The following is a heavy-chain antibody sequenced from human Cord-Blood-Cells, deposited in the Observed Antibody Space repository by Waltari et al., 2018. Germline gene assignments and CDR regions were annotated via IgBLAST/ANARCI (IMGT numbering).Heavy chain of an antibody. J-gene: IGHJ3*02. V-gene: IGHV3-15*01. CDR2: IKSKTDGGKT. D-gene: IGHD6-25*01. Sequence: EVQLVASGGGLVTPGGSLRLSSAASGFTFGHAWLSWVRQAPGKGQGWGGRIKSKTDGGKTDYAAPVKGRFTISRDDSKNTLYLQRSSLKTEDTAVYYCTTDPSGAFDIWGQGTMVTVSS. CDR1: GFTFGHAW. CDR3: TTDPSGAFDI.